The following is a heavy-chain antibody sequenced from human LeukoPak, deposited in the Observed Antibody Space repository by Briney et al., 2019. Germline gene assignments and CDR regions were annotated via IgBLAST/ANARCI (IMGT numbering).Heavy chain of an antibody. CDR2: IYTNGCA. CDR3: AREPPGY. J-gene: IGHJ4*02. Sequence: SETLSLTCTVSGGSVTSGNYYWNWIRQPAGKGLEWIVRIYTNGCASYTPSLKSRVTISIDASKNQFSLKLSSVTAADTAVYYCAREPPGYWGQGILVTVSS. CDR1: GGSVTSGNYY. V-gene: IGHV4-61*02.